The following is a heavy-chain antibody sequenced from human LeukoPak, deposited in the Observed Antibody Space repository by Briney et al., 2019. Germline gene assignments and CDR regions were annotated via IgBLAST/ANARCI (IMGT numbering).Heavy chain of an antibody. Sequence: SETLSLTCAVYGGSFSGYYWSWIRQPPGKGLEWIGEINHSGSTNYNPSLKSRVTISVDTSKNQFSLKLSSVTAADTAVYYCARGRRVLPYFCRVLNDYWGQGTLVTVSS. D-gene: IGHD3-9*01. CDR2: INHSGST. CDR3: ARGRRVLPYFCRVLNDY. CDR1: GGSFSGYY. V-gene: IGHV4-34*01. J-gene: IGHJ4*02.